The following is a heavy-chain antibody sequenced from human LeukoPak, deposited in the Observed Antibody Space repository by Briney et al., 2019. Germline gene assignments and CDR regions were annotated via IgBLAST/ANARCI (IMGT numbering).Heavy chain of an antibody. D-gene: IGHD5-18*01. CDR2: ISYDGSNK. CDR3: AKSSGYSYGHDAFDI. CDR1: GFTFSSYG. Sequence: GGSLRLSCAASGFTFSSYGMHWVRQAPGKGLEWVAVISYDGSNKYYADSVKGRFTISRDNSKNTLYLQMNSLRAEDTAVYYCAKSSGYSYGHDAFDIWGQGTMVTVAS. V-gene: IGHV3-30*18. J-gene: IGHJ3*02.